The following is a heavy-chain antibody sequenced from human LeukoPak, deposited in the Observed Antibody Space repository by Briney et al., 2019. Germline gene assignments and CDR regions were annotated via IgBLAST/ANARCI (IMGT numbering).Heavy chain of an antibody. CDR1: GFTFEDYG. V-gene: IGHV3-20*04. CDR3: ARGGGGSYGSDY. CDR2: ISWNGGSI. D-gene: IGHD1-26*01. Sequence: GGSLRLSCAASGFTFEDYGMSWVRQAPGKGLEWVSGISWNGGSIGYIDSVKGRFTISRDDAKNSLYLQMNSLRTEDTALYYCARGGGGSYGSDYWGQGTLVTVSS. J-gene: IGHJ4*02.